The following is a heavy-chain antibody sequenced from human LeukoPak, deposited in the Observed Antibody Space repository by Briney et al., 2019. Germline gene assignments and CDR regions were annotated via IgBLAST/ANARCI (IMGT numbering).Heavy chain of an antibody. D-gene: IGHD3-22*01. J-gene: IGHJ4*02. CDR1: GYIFTGYY. CDR3: ARDGEYDGSGYYLDY. Sequence: ASVKVSCTASGYIFTGYYIHWVRQAPGQGLEWMGRINPNSGGTNYAQKFQGRVTMTRDTSISTAYMELSSLKSDDTAVYYCARDGEYDGSGYYLDYWGQGTLVTVSS. V-gene: IGHV1-2*06. CDR2: INPNSGGT.